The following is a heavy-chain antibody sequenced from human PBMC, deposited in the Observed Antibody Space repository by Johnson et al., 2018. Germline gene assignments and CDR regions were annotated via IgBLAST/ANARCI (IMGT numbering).Heavy chain of an antibody. D-gene: IGHD3-22*01. V-gene: IGHV3-30*18. CDR1: EFSFSNYG. CDR2: ISYDGTLE. J-gene: IGHJ3*01. Sequence: QVQLVESGGGVVQPGRSLRLSCAASEFSFSNYGMHWVRQPPGKGLEWVADISYDGTLEYYVDSGKGRFTLSRDNSNRTCCLEMKGRRAEDTAVYYCVKDYYDNNGRALDFWGQGTMVTVSS. CDR3: VKDYYDNNGRALDF.